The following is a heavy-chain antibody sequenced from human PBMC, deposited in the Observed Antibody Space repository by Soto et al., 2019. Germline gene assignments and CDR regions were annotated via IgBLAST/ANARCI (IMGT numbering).Heavy chain of an antibody. J-gene: IGHJ2*01. V-gene: IGHV4-59*01. D-gene: IGHD2-2*01. CDR3: ARDLSSIGEFGWYFDL. CDR1: GGSISSYY. Sequence: PSETLSLTCTVSGGSISSYYWSWIRQPPGKGLEWIGYIYYSGSTNYDPALTSRVTISVDTPKNQLSLKLTSVTAADTAVYYCARDLSSIGEFGWYFDLWGRGALVTVSS. CDR2: IYYSGST.